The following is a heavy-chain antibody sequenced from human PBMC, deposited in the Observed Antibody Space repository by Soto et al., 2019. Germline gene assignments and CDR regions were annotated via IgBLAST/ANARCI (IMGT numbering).Heavy chain of an antibody. V-gene: IGHV3-30*18. CDR1: AITFSSYA. Sequence: PGGSLRLPCAACAITFSSYAMHWVRQAPGKGLEWVSLISYDGSKKYYTDSVKGRFTISRDNSENTLYLQMNSLRAEDTALYSCAKAERVATILDYWGQGVVVTV. CDR3: AKAERVATILDY. D-gene: IGHD3-3*01. CDR2: ISYDGSKK. J-gene: IGHJ4*02.